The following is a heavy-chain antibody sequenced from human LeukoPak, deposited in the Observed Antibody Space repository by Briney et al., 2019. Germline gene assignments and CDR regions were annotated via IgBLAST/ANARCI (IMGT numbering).Heavy chain of an antibody. D-gene: IGHD6-19*01. CDR2: MNPNSGNT. Sequence: EASVKVSCKASGYTFTSYDINWVRQATGQGLEWMGWMNPNSGNTGYAQKFQGRVTITRNTSISTAYMELSSLRSEDTAVYYCARDRIAVAGNDYWGQGTLVTVSS. J-gene: IGHJ4*02. CDR3: ARDRIAVAGNDY. V-gene: IGHV1-8*03. CDR1: GYTFTSYD.